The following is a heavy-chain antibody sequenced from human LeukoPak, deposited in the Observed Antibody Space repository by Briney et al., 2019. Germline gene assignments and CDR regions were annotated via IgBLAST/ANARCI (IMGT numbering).Heavy chain of an antibody. J-gene: IGHJ4*02. Sequence: PGGSLRLSCAASGFTFSSYAMSWVRQAPGKGLEWVSAISGSGGSTYYADSVKGRFTISRDNSKNTLYLQMNSLRAEDTAVYYCAKGGSELRYFDCLLEYDYWGQGTLVTVSS. CDR3: AKGGSELRYFDCLLEYDY. V-gene: IGHV3-23*01. CDR1: GFTFSSYA. CDR2: ISGSGGST. D-gene: IGHD3-9*01.